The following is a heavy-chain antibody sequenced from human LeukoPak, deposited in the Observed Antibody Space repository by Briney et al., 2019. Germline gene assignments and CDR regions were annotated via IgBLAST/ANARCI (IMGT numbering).Heavy chain of an antibody. CDR1: GGPISSSNYY. D-gene: IGHD2-2*01. J-gene: IGHJ4*02. CDR3: ARAPSRSYALFDY. V-gene: IGHV4-39*07. CDR2: IYYSGST. Sequence: SETLSLTCTVSGGPISSSNYYWGWIRQPPGKGLEWIGSIYYSGSTYYNPSLKSRVTISVDTSKNQFSLKLSSVTAADTAVYYCARAPSRSYALFDYWGQGTLVTVSS.